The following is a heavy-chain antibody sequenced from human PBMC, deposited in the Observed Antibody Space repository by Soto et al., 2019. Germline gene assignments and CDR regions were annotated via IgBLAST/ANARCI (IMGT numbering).Heavy chain of an antibody. Sequence: SETLSLTCTVSGGSISSGDYYWSWIRQPPGKGLEWIGYIYYSGSTYYNPSLKSRVTISVDTSKNQFSLKLSSVTAADTAVYYCARGLYYYDSSGYSGYNWFDPWGQGTLVTVSS. CDR1: GGSISSGDYY. J-gene: IGHJ5*02. V-gene: IGHV4-30-4*01. CDR2: IYYSGST. D-gene: IGHD3-22*01. CDR3: ARGLYYYDSSGYSGYNWFDP.